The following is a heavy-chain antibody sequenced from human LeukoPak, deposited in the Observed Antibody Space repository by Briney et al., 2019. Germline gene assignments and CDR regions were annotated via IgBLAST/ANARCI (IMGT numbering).Heavy chain of an antibody. V-gene: IGHV3-48*04. J-gene: IGHJ3*01. CDR3: ARESERAASGYYRNDAYDV. Sequence: PGGSLRLSCAASGFTFSSYSMNWVRQAPGKGLEWVSYISSSSSTIYYGDSVTGRFTISRDNAKNSLYLQMNSLRAEDTAVYYCARESERAASGYYRNDAYDVWGQGTMVTVSS. D-gene: IGHD3-22*01. CDR2: ISSSSSTI. CDR1: GFTFSSYS.